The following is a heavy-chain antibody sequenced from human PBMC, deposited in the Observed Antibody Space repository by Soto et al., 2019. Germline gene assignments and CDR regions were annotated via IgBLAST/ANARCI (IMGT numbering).Heavy chain of an antibody. CDR1: GFTFSSYA. CDR2: ISGSGGST. V-gene: IGHV3-23*01. CDR3: AKFLDCSGGSCYSTGDYYYYYGMDV. D-gene: IGHD2-15*01. Sequence: HPGGSLRLSCAASGFTFSSYAMSWVRQAPGKGLEWVSAISGSGGSTYYADSVKGRFTISRDNSKNTLYLQMNSLRAEDTAVYYCAKFLDCSGGSCYSTGDYYYYYGMDVWGQGTTVTVSS. J-gene: IGHJ6*02.